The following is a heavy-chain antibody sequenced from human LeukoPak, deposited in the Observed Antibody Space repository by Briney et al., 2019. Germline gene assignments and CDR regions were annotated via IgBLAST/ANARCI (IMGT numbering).Heavy chain of an antibody. D-gene: IGHD3-22*01. CDR2: IYYSGST. Sequence: PSETLSLTCTVSGGSISSSSYYWGWIRQPPGKGLEWIGSIYYSGSTYYNPSLKSRVTISVDTSKNQFSLKLSSVTAADTAVYYCARDLYYDSSGVFDYWGQGTLVTVSS. CDR1: GGSISSSSYY. V-gene: IGHV4-39*07. J-gene: IGHJ4*02. CDR3: ARDLYYDSSGVFDY.